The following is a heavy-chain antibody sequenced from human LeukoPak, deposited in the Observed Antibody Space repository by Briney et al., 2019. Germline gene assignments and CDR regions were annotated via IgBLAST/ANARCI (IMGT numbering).Heavy chain of an antibody. CDR2: INTDGSST. Sequence: GGSLRLSCAASGFTFSTYWMNWVRQAPGKALVWVSRINTDGSSTTYADSVKGRFTISRDNAKNTLYLQMNSLRAEDTAVYYRARGGPRRGAYFDYWGQGTLVTVSS. CDR3: ARGGPRRGAYFDY. V-gene: IGHV3-74*03. J-gene: IGHJ4*02. CDR1: GFTFSTYW.